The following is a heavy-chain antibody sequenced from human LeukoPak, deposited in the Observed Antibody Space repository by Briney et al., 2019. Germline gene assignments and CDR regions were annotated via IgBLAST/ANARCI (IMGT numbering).Heavy chain of an antibody. CDR1: GGSISSLY. D-gene: IGHD6-6*01. CDR2: VYYTGST. J-gene: IGHJ4*02. Sequence: SETLSLTCSVSGGSISSLYWSWIRQPPGKGLEWIGYVYYTGSTNYNPSLRGRVTMFVDMSKNQFSLRLSSVTAADAAVYYCARHRAYSSSSPFDYWGQGTLVTVSS. V-gene: IGHV4-59*08. CDR3: ARHRAYSSSSPFDY.